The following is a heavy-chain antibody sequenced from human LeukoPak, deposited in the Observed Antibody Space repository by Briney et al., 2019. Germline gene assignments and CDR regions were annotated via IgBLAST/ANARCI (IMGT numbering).Heavy chain of an antibody. J-gene: IGHJ4*02. D-gene: IGHD3-10*01. CDR3: ARGPDASGIYRPGDY. V-gene: IGHV3-74*01. Sequence: GGSLRLSCAASGFTFSRHWMHWVRQAPGKGLVWVSRINSDGSSTSYAESVKGRFTISRDNANNILFLQMNSLRAEDTAVYYCARGPDASGIYRPGDYWGQGTLATVSS. CDR1: GFTFSRHW. CDR2: INSDGSST.